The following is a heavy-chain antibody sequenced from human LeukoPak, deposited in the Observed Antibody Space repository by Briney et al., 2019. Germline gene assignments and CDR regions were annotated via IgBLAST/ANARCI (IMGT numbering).Heavy chain of an antibody. CDR1: GYTFTGYY. Sequence: ASVKVSCKASGYTFTGYYMHWVRQAPGQGLEWMGWINPNSGGTNYAQKFQGRVTMTRDTSISTAYMELSRLRSDDTAVYYCAGTLGYGYGYNWFDPWGQGTLVTVSS. J-gene: IGHJ5*02. D-gene: IGHD5-18*01. V-gene: IGHV1-2*02. CDR2: INPNSGGT. CDR3: AGTLGYGYGYNWFDP.